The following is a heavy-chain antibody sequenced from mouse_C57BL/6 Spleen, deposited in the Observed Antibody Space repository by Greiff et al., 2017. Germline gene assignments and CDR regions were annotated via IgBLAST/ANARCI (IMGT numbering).Heavy chain of an antibody. CDR1: GFTFSSYT. CDR2: ISGGGGNT. D-gene: IGHD2-3*01. V-gene: IGHV5-9*01. J-gene: IGHJ2*01. CDR3: ARIYDGYPYYFDY. Sequence: EVQVVESGGGLVKPGGSLKLSCAASGFTFSSYTMSWVRQTPEKRLEWVATISGGGGNTYYPDSVKGRFTIARDNAKNTLYLQMSSLRSEDTALYYCARIYDGYPYYFDYWGQGTTLTVSS.